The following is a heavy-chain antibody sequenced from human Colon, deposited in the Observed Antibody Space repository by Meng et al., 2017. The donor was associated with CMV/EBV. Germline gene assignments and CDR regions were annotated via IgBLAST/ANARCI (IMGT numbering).Heavy chain of an antibody. CDR1: GFTFSSYA. CDR2: ISGSGGST. Sequence: GGSLRLSCAASGFTFSSYAMSWVHQAPGKGLEWVSAISGSGGSTYYADSVKGRFTISRDNSKNTLYLQMNSLRAEDTAVYYCAKGSTYYDFWSGPGGSPSYYFDYWGQGTLVTVSS. J-gene: IGHJ4*02. V-gene: IGHV3-23*01. D-gene: IGHD3-3*01. CDR3: AKGSTYYDFWSGPGGSPSYYFDY.